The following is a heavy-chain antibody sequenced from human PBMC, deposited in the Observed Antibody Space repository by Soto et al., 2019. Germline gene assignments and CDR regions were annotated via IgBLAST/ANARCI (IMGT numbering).Heavy chain of an antibody. CDR2: TYYRSKWYN. Sequence: PSQTLSLTCAISGDSVSSNSAAWNWIRQSPSRGLEWLGRTYYRSKWYNDYAVSVKSRITINPDTSKNQFSLQLNSVTPEDTAVYYCARQRRVTGAVYYYYMDVWGKGTTVTVSS. CDR1: GDSVSSNSAA. CDR3: ARQRRVTGAVYYYYMDV. J-gene: IGHJ6*03. V-gene: IGHV6-1*01. D-gene: IGHD6-25*01.